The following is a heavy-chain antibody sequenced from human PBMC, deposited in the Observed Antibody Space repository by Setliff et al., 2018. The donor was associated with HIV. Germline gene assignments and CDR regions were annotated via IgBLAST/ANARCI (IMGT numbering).Heavy chain of an antibody. CDR2: TFHRSKWYS. J-gene: IGHJ4*02. V-gene: IGHV6-1*01. CDR3: ARSITTAGTVFDY. Sequence: PSQTLSLTCVISGDSVSNYSAAWNWIRQSPSRGLEWLGRTFHRSKWYSDYAESVRSRITINPDTSKNQLSLQLHSATPEDTAVYYCARSITTAGTVFDYWGQGTLVTVSS. CDR1: GDSVSNYSAA. D-gene: IGHD6-13*01.